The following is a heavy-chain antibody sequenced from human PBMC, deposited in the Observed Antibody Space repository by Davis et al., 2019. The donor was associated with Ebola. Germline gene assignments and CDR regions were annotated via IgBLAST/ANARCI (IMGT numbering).Heavy chain of an antibody. CDR3: ARHRIPAPLAAPSFIDY. J-gene: IGHJ4*02. Sequence: GESLKISCKTSGYSFTNNWIAWVRQMPGKDLAWMGIIYPGDSDIRYSPSFEGQVTISADKSTSSAYLQWSSLKASDTAMYYCARHRIPAPLAAPSFIDYWGQGTLVTVSS. D-gene: IGHD6-6*01. V-gene: IGHV5-51*01. CDR2: IYPGDSDI. CDR1: GYSFTNNW.